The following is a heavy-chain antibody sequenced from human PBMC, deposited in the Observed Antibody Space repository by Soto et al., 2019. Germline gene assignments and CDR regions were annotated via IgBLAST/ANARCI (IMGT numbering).Heavy chain of an antibody. V-gene: IGHV3-11*01. J-gene: IGHJ6*02. CDR3: ARGGFYGAYIMDV. CDR2: ITSSSTT. CDR1: RFTFSDYY. D-gene: IGHD3-10*01. Sequence: QVQLVESGGGLVKPGGSLRLSCAASRFTFSDYYMNWIHQAPGKGLEWVSYITSSSTTYYADSVKGRFTISRDNAKNSLYLQMNSLRVEDTAVYYCARGGFYGAYIMDVWGQGTTVTVSS.